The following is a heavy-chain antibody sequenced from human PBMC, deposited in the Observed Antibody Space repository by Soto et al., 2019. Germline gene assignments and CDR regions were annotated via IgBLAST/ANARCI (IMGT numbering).Heavy chain of an antibody. CDR3: ARTDKFTSQSSGWANRFDY. J-gene: IGHJ4*02. Sequence: EVQLLESGGGLVQPGGSLRLFCAASGFTFSNYAMTWVQAPGKGLEWVSTFTTAALTFYGDAVKGRFTISRDNSKSTLYLHMNSLRADDTAIYFCARTDKFTSQSSGWANRFDYWGQGTLVTVSS. V-gene: IGHV3-23*01. CDR2: FTTAALT. CDR1: GFTFSNYA. D-gene: IGHD6-19*01.